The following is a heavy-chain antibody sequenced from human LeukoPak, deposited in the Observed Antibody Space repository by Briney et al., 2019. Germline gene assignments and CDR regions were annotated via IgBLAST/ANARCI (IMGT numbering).Heavy chain of an antibody. V-gene: IGHV1-46*01. J-gene: IGHJ3*02. D-gene: IGHD6-19*01. Sequence: WASVKVSCKASGYTFTSYYMHWVRQAPGQGLEWMALINPSGGSTSYAQKFQGRVTMTRDTSTSTVYMELSSLRSGDTAVYYCATPGKEYSSGPHDAFDIWGQGIMVTVSS. CDR2: INPSGGST. CDR3: ATPGKEYSSGPHDAFDI. CDR1: GYTFTSYY.